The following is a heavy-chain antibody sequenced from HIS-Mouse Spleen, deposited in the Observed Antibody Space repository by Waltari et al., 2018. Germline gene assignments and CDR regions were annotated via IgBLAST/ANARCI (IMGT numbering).Heavy chain of an antibody. V-gene: IGHV4-39*07. J-gene: IGHJ2*01. CDR3: AREIPYSSSWYDWYFDL. D-gene: IGHD6-13*01. Sequence: QLQLQESGPGLVKPSETLSLTCTVSGGSISSRRYYWCWLRQPPGKGLEWIGSIHYSGSTYYNPSLKSRVTISVDTSKNQFSLKLSSVTAADTAVYYCAREIPYSSSWYDWYFDLWGRGTLVTVSS. CDR2: IHYSGST. CDR1: GGSISSRRYY.